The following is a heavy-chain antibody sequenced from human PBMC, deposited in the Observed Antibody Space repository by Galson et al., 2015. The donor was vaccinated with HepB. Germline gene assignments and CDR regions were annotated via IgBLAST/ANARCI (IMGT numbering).Heavy chain of an antibody. J-gene: IGHJ4*02. CDR3: ARGGIKAAPRPPVSDF. Sequence: QSGAEVKKPGESLKISCKGSGYTFTNYWIAWVRQVPGKGLEWMGTIYPGDSDTRYSPSFQGQVIISVDNVINTAYLQWSSLKASDSAIYYCARGGIKAAPRPPVSDFWGQGTLVTVSS. V-gene: IGHV5-51*01. CDR2: IYPGDSDT. CDR1: GYTFTNYW. D-gene: IGHD3-16*01.